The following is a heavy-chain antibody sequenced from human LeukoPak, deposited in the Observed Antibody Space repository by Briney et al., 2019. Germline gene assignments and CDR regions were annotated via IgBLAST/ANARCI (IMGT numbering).Heavy chain of an antibody. J-gene: IGHJ3*02. CDR3: ARGGGYCSSTSCYPNAFDI. CDR2: IYYSGST. Sequence: SQTLSLTCTVSGGSISSGDYYWSWIRQPPGKGLEWIGYIYYSGSTYYNPSLKSRVTISVDTSKNQFSLKLSSVTAADTAVYYCARGGGYCSSTSCYPNAFDIWGQGTMVTVSS. CDR1: GGSISSGDYY. V-gene: IGHV4-30-4*08. D-gene: IGHD2-2*01.